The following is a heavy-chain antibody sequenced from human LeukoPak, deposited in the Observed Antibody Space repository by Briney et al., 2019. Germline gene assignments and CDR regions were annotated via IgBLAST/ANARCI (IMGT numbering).Heavy chain of an antibody. CDR2: ISSSSSYI. D-gene: IGHD6-19*01. CDR1: GFTFSSYS. V-gene: IGHV3-21*01. CDR3: ARDKLAVAGSADY. J-gene: IGHJ4*02. Sequence: GSLRLSCAASGFTFSSYSMNWVRQAPGKGLEWVSSISSSSSYIYYADSVKSRFTISRDNAKNSLYLQMNSLRAEDTAVYYCARDKLAVAGSADYWGQGTLVTVSS.